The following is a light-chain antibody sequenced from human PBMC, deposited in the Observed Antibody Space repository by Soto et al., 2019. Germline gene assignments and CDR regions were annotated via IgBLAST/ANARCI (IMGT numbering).Light chain of an antibody. Sequence: EIVLTQSPATLSLSPGERATLYCRASQSVSNYLFWFRQKPGQAPRLLIYDASNRATGIPARFSGSGSGTDFTLIISSLEPEDFAVYYCQQHSDWPLTFGGGTKVDIK. J-gene: IGKJ4*01. CDR1: QSVSNY. CDR3: QQHSDWPLT. V-gene: IGKV3-11*01. CDR2: DAS.